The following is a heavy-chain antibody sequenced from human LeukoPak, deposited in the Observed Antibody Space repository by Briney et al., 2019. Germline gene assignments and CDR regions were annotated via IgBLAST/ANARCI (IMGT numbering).Heavy chain of an antibody. D-gene: IGHD3-10*01. CDR1: GFTFSSYA. CDR2: NSGSGRST. V-gene: IGHV3-23*01. Sequence: GGSLRLSCAASGFTFSSYAMSWVRQPPGKGLEWVSANSGSGRSTYYADPVKGRFTISRDNSKNTLYLQMNSLRAEDTAVYYCAKHQVGYYGSGSYNDYWGQETLVTVSS. CDR3: AKHQVGYYGSGSYNDY. J-gene: IGHJ4*02.